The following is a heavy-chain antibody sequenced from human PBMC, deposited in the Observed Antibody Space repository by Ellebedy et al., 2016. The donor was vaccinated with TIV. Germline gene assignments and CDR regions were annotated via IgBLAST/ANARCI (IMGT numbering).Heavy chain of an antibody. V-gene: IGHV3-23*01. CDR2: LSASGKTT. Sequence: GGSLRLSXTPSGFTFSKFAMSWVRQAPGGGLEWVAALSASGKTTYYADSVKGRFTISRDNSKNMMYLQMNSLRADDAAVYYCAKAPASVIAYFDSWGQGTLVTVCS. CDR1: GFTFSKFA. CDR3: AKAPASVIAYFDS. J-gene: IGHJ4*02.